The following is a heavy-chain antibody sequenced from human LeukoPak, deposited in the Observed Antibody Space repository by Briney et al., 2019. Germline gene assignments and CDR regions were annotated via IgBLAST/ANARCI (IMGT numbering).Heavy chain of an antibody. CDR3: ARRRIVATIDY. CDR2: ISYTGTT. J-gene: IGHJ4*02. V-gene: IGHV4-39*01. Sequence: SETLSLTCGVSGGSISSSGYYWAWIRQPPGTGLEWIGSISYTGTTYYNPSLKSRLTISVDRSKNQFSLKLTSVTAADTAVYYCARRRIVATIDYWGQGTLVTVSS. D-gene: IGHD5-12*01. CDR1: GGSISSSGYY.